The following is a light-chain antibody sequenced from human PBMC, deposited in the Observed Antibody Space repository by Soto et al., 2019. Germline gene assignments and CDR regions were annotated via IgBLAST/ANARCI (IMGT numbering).Light chain of an antibody. CDR3: NSYTTSNTRQIV. CDR2: DVS. Sequence: QSALTQPASVSGSPGQSITISCTGTSSDVCGYNYVSWYQQHPGKAPKSMIYDVSDRPSGVSTRFSGSKSGNTASLTISGLQAEDEADYYCNSYTTSNTRQIVFGTGTKVTVL. V-gene: IGLV2-14*01. CDR1: SSDVCGYNY. J-gene: IGLJ1*01.